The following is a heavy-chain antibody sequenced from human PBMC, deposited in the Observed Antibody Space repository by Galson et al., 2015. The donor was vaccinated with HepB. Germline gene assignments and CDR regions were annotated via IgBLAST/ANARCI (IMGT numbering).Heavy chain of an antibody. D-gene: IGHD4-17*01. CDR3: ATCPIFGDFGDAFHY. CDR2: IIPVLDMP. CDR1: GGTFSSYA. Sequence: SVKVSCKVSGGTFSSYAISWVRQAPGQGLEWMGRIIPVLDMPGHAQKYQGRVTFIADKSTSTAYMELTNLTSEDTAVFYCATCPIFGDFGDAFHYWGQGTPVIVSS. J-gene: IGHJ4*02. V-gene: IGHV1-69*04.